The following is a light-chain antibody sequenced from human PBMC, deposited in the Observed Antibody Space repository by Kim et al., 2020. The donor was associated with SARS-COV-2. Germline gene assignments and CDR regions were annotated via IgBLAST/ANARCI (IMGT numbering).Light chain of an antibody. J-gene: IGKJ1*01. Sequence: SLSPGERATRSGRASQGVSSYLAWYQQKPGQAPRLLIYDASNRATGIPARFSGSGSGTDFTLTISSLEPEDFAVYYCQQRSNWPKFGQGTKVDIK. V-gene: IGKV3-11*01. CDR2: DAS. CDR1: QGVSSY. CDR3: QQRSNWPK.